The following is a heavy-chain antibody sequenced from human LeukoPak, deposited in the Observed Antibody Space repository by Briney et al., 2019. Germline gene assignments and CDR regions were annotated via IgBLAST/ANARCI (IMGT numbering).Heavy chain of an antibody. J-gene: IGHJ4*02. CDR1: GFTFSSYA. CDR2: ISGGGGSTT. Sequence: GGSLRLSCAASGFTFSSYAMSWVRQAPGKGLEWVSAISGGGGSTTYYADSVKGRFTISRDNSRNTLYLQMNSLRADDTAVYYCAKVYRGSSDIYWGQGTLVTVSS. CDR3: AKVYRGSSDIY. V-gene: IGHV3-23*01. D-gene: IGHD1-26*01.